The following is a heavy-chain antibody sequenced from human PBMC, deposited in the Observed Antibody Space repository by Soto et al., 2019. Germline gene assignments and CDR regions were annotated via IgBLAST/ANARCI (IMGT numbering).Heavy chain of an antibody. D-gene: IGHD3-10*01. V-gene: IGHV1-69*04. J-gene: IGHJ6*03. CDR1: GGTFSSYT. CDR3: AREIRGLYFYCLGSYYKSKTLYYYYYMDV. CDR2: IIPILGIA. Sequence: SVKVSCKASGGTFSSYTISWVRQAPGQGLEWMGKIIPILGIANYAQKFQGRVTITADKSTSTANKEMSSLKSEDTAVIYFAREIRGLYFYCLGSYYKSKTLYYYYYMDVWGKGTTVTVSS.